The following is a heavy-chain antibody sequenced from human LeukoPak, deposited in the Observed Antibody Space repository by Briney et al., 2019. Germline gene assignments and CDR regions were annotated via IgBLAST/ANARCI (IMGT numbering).Heavy chain of an antibody. Sequence: GGSLRLSCAASEFTFSSYAMSWVRQAPGKGLELVSAISGSGGSTYYADSVKGRFTISRDNSKNTLYLQMNNLRAEDTAVYYCAKGYSSSWYYFDYWGQGALVTASS. CDR2: ISGSGGST. CDR1: EFTFSSYA. CDR3: AKGYSSSWYYFDY. D-gene: IGHD6-13*01. V-gene: IGHV3-23*01. J-gene: IGHJ4*02.